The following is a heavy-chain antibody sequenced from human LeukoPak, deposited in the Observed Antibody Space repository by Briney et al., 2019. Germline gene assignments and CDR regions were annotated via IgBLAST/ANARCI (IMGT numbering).Heavy chain of an antibody. Sequence: GGSLRLSCAASGFTFSSYSMNWVRQAPGKGLEWVSSISSSSSYIYYADSVKGRFTISRDNAKNSLYLQMISLRAEETAVYYCARGSYDYGDYVPYYYYYMDVWGKGTTVTVSS. V-gene: IGHV3-21*01. J-gene: IGHJ6*03. CDR3: ARGSYDYGDYVPYYYYYMDV. CDR1: GFTFSSYS. CDR2: ISSSSSYI. D-gene: IGHD4-17*01.